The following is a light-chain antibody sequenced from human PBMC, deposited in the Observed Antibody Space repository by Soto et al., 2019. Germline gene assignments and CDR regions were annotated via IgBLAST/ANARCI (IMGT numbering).Light chain of an antibody. Sequence: EIVLTQSPGTLSLSPGERATLSCRASQSVSSSYLARYQQKPGQAPRLLIYGASSRATGIPDRFSGSGSGTNFTHTISRLEPEDFAVYYCQQYGSSPLTFGPGTKVDIK. J-gene: IGKJ3*01. CDR2: GAS. CDR3: QQYGSSPLT. CDR1: QSVSSSY. V-gene: IGKV3-20*01.